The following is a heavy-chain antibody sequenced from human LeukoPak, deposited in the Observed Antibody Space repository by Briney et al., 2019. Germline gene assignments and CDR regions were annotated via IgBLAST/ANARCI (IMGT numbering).Heavy chain of an antibody. CDR3: ARDRYGSGSYYKSWFDP. J-gene: IGHJ5*02. CDR1: GGSISSYY. CDR2: IYTSGST. D-gene: IGHD3-10*01. V-gene: IGHV4-4*07. Sequence: SETLSLTCTVSGGSISSYYWSWIRQPAGKGLEWIGRIYTSGSTNYNPSLKSRVTMSVDTSKNQFSLKLSSVTAADTAVYYCARDRYGSGSYYKSWFDPWGQGTLVTVSS.